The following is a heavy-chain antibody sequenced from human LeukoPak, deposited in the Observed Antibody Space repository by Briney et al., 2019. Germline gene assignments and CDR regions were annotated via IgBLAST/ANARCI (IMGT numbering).Heavy chain of an antibody. V-gene: IGHV5-51*01. D-gene: IGHD3-22*01. CDR2: IYPGDSGT. CDR3: ARRAPAYYYDSSGYYYDY. CDR1: GYSFTNYW. Sequence: GESLKISCKGSGYSFTNYWIAWVRQMPGKGLEWMGIIYPGDSGTRYNPSLQGQVTISADKSISTAYLQWSSLKASDSAMYYCARRAPAYYYDSSGYYYDYWGQGTLVTVSS. J-gene: IGHJ4*02.